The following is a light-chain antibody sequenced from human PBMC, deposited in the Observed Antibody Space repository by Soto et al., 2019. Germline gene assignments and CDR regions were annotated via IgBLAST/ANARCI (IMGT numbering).Light chain of an antibody. V-gene: IGLV2-14*03. CDR3: SSFTSSSTFV. Sequence: SVLTQPASVSGSPGQSIAISCNRSSSDIGAYNYVSWFQQHPGKVPKLIIYDVSNWPSGVSDRFSGSKSGNTASLTISGLHPEDEADYYCSSFTSSSTFVFGTGTKVTVL. CDR2: DVS. CDR1: SSDIGAYNY. J-gene: IGLJ1*01.